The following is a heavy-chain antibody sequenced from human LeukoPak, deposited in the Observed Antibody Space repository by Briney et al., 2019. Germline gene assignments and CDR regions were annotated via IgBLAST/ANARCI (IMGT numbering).Heavy chain of an antibody. V-gene: IGHV1-18*01. Sequence: GASVKVSCKASGYTFTSYGISGVRQAPGQGLEWMGWISAYNGNTNYAQKLQGRVTMTTDTSTSTAYMELRSLRSDDTAVYYCARESVGTEHPQFDYWGQGTLVTVSS. CDR2: ISAYNGNT. CDR3: ARESVGTEHPQFDY. J-gene: IGHJ4*02. CDR1: GYTFTSYG. D-gene: IGHD1-1*01.